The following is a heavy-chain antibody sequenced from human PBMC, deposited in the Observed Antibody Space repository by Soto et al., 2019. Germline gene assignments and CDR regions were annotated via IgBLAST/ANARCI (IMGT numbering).Heavy chain of an antibody. Sequence: PSETLSLTCTVSGGSISSSSYHWGWIRQPPGKGLEWIGNINYSGGTYHYPSLESRVTISVDPSKNQFSLKLSSVTAADTAVYYCARLPAAKTYYYYGMDVWGQGTTVTVSS. D-gene: IGHD2-2*01. CDR2: INYSGGT. CDR3: ARLPAAKTYYYYGMDV. CDR1: GGSISSSSYH. J-gene: IGHJ6*02. V-gene: IGHV4-39*01.